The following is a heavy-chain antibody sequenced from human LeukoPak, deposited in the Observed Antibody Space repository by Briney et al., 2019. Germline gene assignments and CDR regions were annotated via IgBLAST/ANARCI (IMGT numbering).Heavy chain of an antibody. CDR3: AREAITIFGLVRTQTTKGPHRFDP. V-gene: IGHV1-46*01. Sequence: VASVKVSCKASGYTFTSYHMHWVRQAPGQGLEWMGIINPSGGSTNYAQRFRGRVTMTRDMSTGTVYMELGSLTSEDTAVYYCAREAITIFGLVRTQTTKGPHRFDPWGQGTLVTVSS. CDR2: INPSGGST. D-gene: IGHD3-3*01. CDR1: GYTFTSYH. J-gene: IGHJ5*02.